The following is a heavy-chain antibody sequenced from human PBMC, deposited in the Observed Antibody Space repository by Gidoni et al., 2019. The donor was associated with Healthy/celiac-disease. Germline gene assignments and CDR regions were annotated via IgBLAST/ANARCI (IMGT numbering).Heavy chain of an antibody. CDR2: IYYSGST. CDR1: GRSVSSGSYY. Sequence: QVPLQESVPGLVKPSATLSLTCTVPGRSVSSGSYYWSGIRQPPGKGLEWIGYIYYSGSTNYNPSLKSRVTISVDTSKNQFSLKLSSVTAADTAVYYCARDRGGYGDPFDLWGRGTLVTVSS. D-gene: IGHD4-17*01. CDR3: ARDRGGYGDPFDL. V-gene: IGHV4-61*01. J-gene: IGHJ2*01.